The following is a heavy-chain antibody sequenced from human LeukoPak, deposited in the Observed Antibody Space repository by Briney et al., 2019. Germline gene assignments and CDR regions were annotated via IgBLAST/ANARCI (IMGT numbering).Heavy chain of an antibody. D-gene: IGHD6-13*01. Sequence: GGSLRLSCVASGFTFSSYAMHWVRQAPGKGLEWVAVISYDGSNKYYADSVKGRFTISRDNSKNTLYLQMNSLRAEDTAVYYCARGPPSIAGIDYWGQGTLVTVSS. V-gene: IGHV3-30-3*01. CDR2: ISYDGSNK. CDR1: GFTFSSYA. J-gene: IGHJ4*02. CDR3: ARGPPSIAGIDY.